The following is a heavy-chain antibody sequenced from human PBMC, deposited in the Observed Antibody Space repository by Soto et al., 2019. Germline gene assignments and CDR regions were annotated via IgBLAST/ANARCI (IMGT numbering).Heavy chain of an antibody. J-gene: IGHJ5*01. CDR1: GYDFIGHG. V-gene: IGHV1-18*04. Sequence: ASVKVSCKASGYDFIGHGISWVRQARGQGLEWMGWINSYNGDTKYARKYQDRITLTKNKSTRTVYMELTSLRSDDTAVYYCARDQWLKVPAVVGDKFDSWGQGTLVTVSS. D-gene: IGHD6-19*01. CDR2: INSYNGDT. CDR3: ARDQWLKVPAVVGDKFDS.